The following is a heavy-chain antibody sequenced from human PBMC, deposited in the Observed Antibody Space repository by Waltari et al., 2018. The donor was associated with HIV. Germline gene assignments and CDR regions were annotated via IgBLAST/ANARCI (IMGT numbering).Heavy chain of an antibody. J-gene: IGHJ6*02. CDR2: IRSSMSYI. CDR1: GVAFGSHS. V-gene: IGHV3-21*01. Sequence: EVQLVAYGGGPVEPGGSLGLSCAAPGVAFGSHSMNWVCQAPGKGLEWVSSIRSSMSYIYYADSVKGRFTISRDNAKNSLYLQMNSLRAEDTAVYYCARDRDSSGWIYYYYGMDVWGQGTTVTVSS. CDR3: ARDRDSSGWIYYYYGMDV. D-gene: IGHD6-19*01.